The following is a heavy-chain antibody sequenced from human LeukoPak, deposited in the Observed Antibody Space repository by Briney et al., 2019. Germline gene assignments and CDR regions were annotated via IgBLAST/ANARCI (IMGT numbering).Heavy chain of an antibody. CDR3: ARAGEVVPAAISHYYYYYMDV. CDR1: GYIFTSYF. J-gene: IGHJ6*03. Sequence: AASVKVSCKAFGYIFTSYFMHWVRQAPGQGLEWMGIINPSGGGTSYAQKFQGRVTMTRDTSTRTVYMELSSLKSEDTAVYYCARAGEVVPAAISHYYYYYMDVWGKGTTVTVSS. V-gene: IGHV1-46*01. CDR2: INPSGGGT. D-gene: IGHD2-2*01.